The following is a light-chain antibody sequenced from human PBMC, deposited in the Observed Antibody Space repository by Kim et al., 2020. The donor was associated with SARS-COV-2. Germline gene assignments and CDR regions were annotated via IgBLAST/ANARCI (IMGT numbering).Light chain of an antibody. CDR3: QAWDSSTAV. CDR2: QDT. Sequence: SYELTQPPPVSVSPGQTASITCFGDKLGDNYVSWYQQRPGQSPVVVIYQDTNRPSGIPERFSGSNSGNTATLTISGAQAMDEADYYCQAWDSSTAVFGGGTKLTVL. J-gene: IGLJ3*02. V-gene: IGLV3-1*01. CDR1: KLGDNY.